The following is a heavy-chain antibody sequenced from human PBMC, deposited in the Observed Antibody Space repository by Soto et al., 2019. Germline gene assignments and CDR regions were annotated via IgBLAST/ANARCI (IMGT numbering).Heavy chain of an antibody. CDR3: TAGDKVTRGEAYGMDV. V-gene: IGHV3-73*01. CDR2: IRSKANSYAT. D-gene: IGHD2-21*02. J-gene: IGHJ6*02. CDR1: GFTFSGSA. Sequence: EVQLVESGGGLVQPGGSLKLSCAASGFTFSGSAMHWVRQASGKGLEWVGRIRSKANSYATAYAASVKGRFTISIDDSKNTAYLQMNSLKTEDTAVYYCTAGDKVTRGEAYGMDVWGQGTTVTVSS.